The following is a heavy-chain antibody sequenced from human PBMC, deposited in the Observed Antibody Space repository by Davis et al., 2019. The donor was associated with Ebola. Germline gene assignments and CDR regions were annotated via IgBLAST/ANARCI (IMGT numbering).Heavy chain of an antibody. V-gene: IGHV4-34*01. CDR1: GGPFSGYY. CDR2: INHSGST. J-gene: IGHJ4*02. CDR3: ARGRGVIAARLDY. D-gene: IGHD6-6*01. Sequence: SETLSLTCAVYGGPFSGYYWSWIRQPPGKGLEWIGEINHSGSTNYNPSLKSRVTISVDTSKNQFSLKLSSVTAADTAVYYCARGRGVIAARLDYWGQGTLVTVSS.